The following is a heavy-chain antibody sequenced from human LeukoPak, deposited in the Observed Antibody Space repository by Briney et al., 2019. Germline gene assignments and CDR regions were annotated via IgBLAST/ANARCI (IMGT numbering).Heavy chain of an antibody. Sequence: GGSLRLSCAASGFTFSSYGMHWVRQAPGKGLEWVAFIRYDGSNKYYADSVKGRFTISRDNAKNSLYLQMNSLRAEDTAVYYCAREGKLGYCSGGSCYSHFDYWGQGTLVTVSS. V-gene: IGHV3-30*02. D-gene: IGHD2-15*01. CDR2: IRYDGSNK. CDR3: AREGKLGYCSGGSCYSHFDY. J-gene: IGHJ4*02. CDR1: GFTFSSYG.